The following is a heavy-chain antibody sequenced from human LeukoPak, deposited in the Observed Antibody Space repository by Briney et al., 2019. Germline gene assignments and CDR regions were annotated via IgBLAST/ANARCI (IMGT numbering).Heavy chain of an antibody. CDR3: AREGGIAAAGSNWFDP. Sequence: PGGSLRLSCADSGFTFGRYWMHWVRQAPGKGLVWVSHITTDGSGTSYADSVKGRFTISRDNAKNSLYLQMNSLRAEDTAVYYCAREGGIAAAGSNWFDPWGQGALVTVSS. CDR1: GFTFGRYW. D-gene: IGHD6-13*01. V-gene: IGHV3-74*01. J-gene: IGHJ5*02. CDR2: ITTDGSGT.